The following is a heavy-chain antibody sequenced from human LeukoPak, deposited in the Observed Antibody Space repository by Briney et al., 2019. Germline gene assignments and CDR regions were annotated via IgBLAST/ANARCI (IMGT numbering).Heavy chain of an antibody. D-gene: IGHD6-13*01. CDR2: IIPILGIA. Sequence: SVKVSCKASGGTFSSYAISWVRQAPGQGLEWMGRIIPILGIANYAQKFQGRVTITTDEPTSTAYMGLSSLRSEDTAVYYCARVDSNAAAGTHPGFDDAFDIWGQGTMVTVSS. CDR3: ARVDSNAAAGTHPGFDDAFDI. J-gene: IGHJ3*02. CDR1: GGTFSSYA. V-gene: IGHV1-69*04.